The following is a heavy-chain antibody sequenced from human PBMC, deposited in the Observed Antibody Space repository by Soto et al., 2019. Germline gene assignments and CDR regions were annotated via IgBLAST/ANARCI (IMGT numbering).Heavy chain of an antibody. D-gene: IGHD1-26*01. V-gene: IGHV4-34*01. J-gene: IGHJ5*02. CDR2: FNPGGST. CDR1: GGPFSGFF. CDR3: ARCAASFGGASYLGA. Sequence: SETLSLTCGVHGGPFSGFFWSWIRQSPGKGLEWIGEFNPGGSTNYNPSLKSRLTISADRSTSQVSLRLTSVTAADAAVYFCARCAASFGGASYLGAWGQGTLVTVSS.